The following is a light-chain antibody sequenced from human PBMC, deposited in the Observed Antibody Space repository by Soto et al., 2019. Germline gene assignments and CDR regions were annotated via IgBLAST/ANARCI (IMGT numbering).Light chain of an antibody. Sequence: QSVLTQPASVSGSPGQSITISCTGTSSDVGGYNYVSWYQQHPGKAPKPIIYEVSHRPSGASNHFSGYKSGNTASLTISGLQPEDEADYYCSSYTSTSTPCVFGTGTKVTVL. V-gene: IGLV2-14*01. J-gene: IGLJ1*01. CDR3: SSYTSTSTPCV. CDR2: EVS. CDR1: SSDVGGYNY.